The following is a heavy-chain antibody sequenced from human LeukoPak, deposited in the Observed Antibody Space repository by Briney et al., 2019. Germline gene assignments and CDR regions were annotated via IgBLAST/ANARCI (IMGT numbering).Heavy chain of an antibody. D-gene: IGHD2-15*01. V-gene: IGHV3-30*04. CDR1: GFTFSSYA. CDR3: ARDIGYCSGGSCSNDAFDI. J-gene: IGHJ3*02. Sequence: GRSLRLSCAAPGFTFSSYAMHWVRQAPGKGLEWVAVISYDGSNKYYADSVKGRFTISRDNSKNTLYLQMNSLRAEDTAVYYCARDIGYCSGGSCSNDAFDIWGQGTMVTVSS. CDR2: ISYDGSNK.